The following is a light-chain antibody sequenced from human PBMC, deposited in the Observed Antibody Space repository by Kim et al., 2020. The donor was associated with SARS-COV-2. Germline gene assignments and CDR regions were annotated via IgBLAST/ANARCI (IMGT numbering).Light chain of an antibody. Sequence: DIQMTQSPSTLSASVGDRVTITCRATQGLGGWLAWFQLKPGEAPSLLMYETSTLESGVPSRFSGSGSGTEFTLTISSLQPEDFATYYCQQYNSFPWTFGQGTKVEIK. CDR3: QQYNSFPWT. CDR2: ETS. CDR1: QGLGGW. J-gene: IGKJ1*01. V-gene: IGKV1-5*01.